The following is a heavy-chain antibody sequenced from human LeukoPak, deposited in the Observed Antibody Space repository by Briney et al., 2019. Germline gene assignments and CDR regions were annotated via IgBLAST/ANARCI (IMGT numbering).Heavy chain of an antibody. Sequence: SETLSLTCTVSGGSLSSYYWSWVRQPPGKGLEWIGYIYYSGSTDYNPSLKSRVTISVDTSKNQFSLKLSPVTAADTAVYYCARDRRYSSGWYKGQGWYFDLWGRGTLVTVSS. CDR2: IYYSGST. CDR1: GGSLSSYY. V-gene: IGHV4-59*01. CDR3: ARDRRYSSGWYKGQGWYFDL. D-gene: IGHD6-19*01. J-gene: IGHJ2*01.